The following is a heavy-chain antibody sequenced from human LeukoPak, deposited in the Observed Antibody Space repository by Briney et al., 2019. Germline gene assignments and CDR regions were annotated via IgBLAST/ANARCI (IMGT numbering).Heavy chain of an antibody. CDR2: INPRYGSA. Sequence: ASVKVSCKVSGYTLTELSMHWVRQAPGKGLEWMGIINPRYGSATYAQKFQGRVTMTRDMSTSTVHMELSSLRSDDTAVYYCAREEARDGSTGYYFDYWGQGTLLTVSS. CDR1: GYTLTELS. CDR3: AREEARDGSTGYYFDY. V-gene: IGHV1-46*01. D-gene: IGHD5-24*01. J-gene: IGHJ4*02.